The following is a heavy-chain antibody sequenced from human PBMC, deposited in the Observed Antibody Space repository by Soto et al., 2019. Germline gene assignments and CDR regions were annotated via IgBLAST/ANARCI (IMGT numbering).Heavy chain of an antibody. CDR1: GGSFSGYY. CDR2: INHSGST. J-gene: IGHJ3*01. D-gene: IGHD3-16*01. Sequence: PSETLSLTCAVYGGSFSGYYWSWIRQPPGKGLEWIGEINHSGSTNYNPSLKSRVTISVDTSKNQFSLKLSSVTAADTAVYYCACAPAALKTLLAPAVWGQGT. CDR3: ACAPAALKTLLAPAV. V-gene: IGHV4-34*01.